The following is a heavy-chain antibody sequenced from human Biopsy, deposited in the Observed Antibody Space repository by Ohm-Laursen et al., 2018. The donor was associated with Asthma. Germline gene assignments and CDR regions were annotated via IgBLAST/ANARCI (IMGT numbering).Heavy chain of an antibody. V-gene: IGHV4-59*07. Sequence: SDTLSLTCTVSGVSIRSYYWTWIRQPPGKGLEWIGNIHYSGSTYSNPSLKSRVTISVDTSKKQISLRLNSVIAADTAAYYCAGFCSGGNCPDHWGQGTLVTVSS. J-gene: IGHJ4*02. CDR2: IHYSGST. CDR1: GVSIRSYY. CDR3: AGFCSGGNCPDH. D-gene: IGHD2-15*01.